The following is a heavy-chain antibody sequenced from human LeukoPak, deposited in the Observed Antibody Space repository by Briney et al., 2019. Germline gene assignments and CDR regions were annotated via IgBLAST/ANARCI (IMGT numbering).Heavy chain of an antibody. D-gene: IGHD3-10*01. J-gene: IGHJ4*02. Sequence: GGTLRLSCAASGCTFSSYGMSWVRQAPGKGLEWVSAISGSGGSTYYADSVKGRFTISRDNSKNTLYLQMNSLRAEDTAVYYCAKGPPLLWFGELSPLWGQGTLVTVSS. CDR3: AKGPPLLWFGELSPL. V-gene: IGHV3-23*01. CDR2: ISGSGGST. CDR1: GCTFSSYG.